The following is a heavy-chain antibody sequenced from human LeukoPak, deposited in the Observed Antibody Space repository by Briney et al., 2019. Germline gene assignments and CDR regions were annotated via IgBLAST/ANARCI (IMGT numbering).Heavy chain of an antibody. D-gene: IGHD5-24*01. CDR3: ARETGRDGYKYFDY. J-gene: IGHJ4*02. CDR2: INPNSGGT. V-gene: IGHV1-2*02. CDR1: VYTFTVYY. Sequence: ASVTLSFTSSVYTFTVYYIHWVRQAPGQGLEWMGWINPNSGGTNYAQKFQDRVTMTRDTSISTAYMELSILRSDDTAVYYCARETGRDGYKYFDYWGQGTLVTVSS.